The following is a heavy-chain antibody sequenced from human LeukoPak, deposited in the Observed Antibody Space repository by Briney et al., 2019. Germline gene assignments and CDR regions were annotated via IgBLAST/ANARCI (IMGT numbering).Heavy chain of an antibody. D-gene: IGHD1/OR15-1a*01. Sequence: GGTLRLSCAASGFTFSSYAMSWVRQAPGKGLEWVSAISNSGGSTYYADSVKGRFTISRDNSKNTLYLQMNSLRAEDTAVYYCAKGFLGNIDYWGQGTLVTVSS. V-gene: IGHV3-23*01. J-gene: IGHJ4*02. CDR3: AKGFLGNIDY. CDR2: ISNSGGST. CDR1: GFTFSSYA.